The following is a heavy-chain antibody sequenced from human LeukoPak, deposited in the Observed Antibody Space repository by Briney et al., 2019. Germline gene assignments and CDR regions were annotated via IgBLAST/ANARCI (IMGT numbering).Heavy chain of an antibody. D-gene: IGHD6-25*01. J-gene: IGHJ4*02. CDR3: ARGRPLGSEFDY. Sequence: QTGGSLRLPCEASGLTFSRDWMGWVRHAPGKGLEWVANIRQDGGETYYGDSVKGRFIISRDNAKNSLFLQMNRLRAEDTAVYYCARGRPLGSEFDYWGQGTLVTFSS. V-gene: IGHV3-7*01. CDR1: GLTFSRDW. CDR2: IRQDGGET.